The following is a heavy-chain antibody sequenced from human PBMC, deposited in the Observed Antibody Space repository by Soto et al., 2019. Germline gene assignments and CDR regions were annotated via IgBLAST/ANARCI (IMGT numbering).Heavy chain of an antibody. CDR2: FVPEDGYT. CDR3: ATNHDFWSGYYS. Sequence: GASVKFSCNVSGYTLIELSMHWVRQAPGKVLECMVGFVPEDGYTIYXXKFQGSVXXTSATSTDTAXMELSXRRSEETAVYYCATNHDFWSGYYSWCEGTLVTVAS. J-gene: IGHJ4*02. CDR1: GYTLIELS. D-gene: IGHD3-3*01. V-gene: IGHV1-24*01.